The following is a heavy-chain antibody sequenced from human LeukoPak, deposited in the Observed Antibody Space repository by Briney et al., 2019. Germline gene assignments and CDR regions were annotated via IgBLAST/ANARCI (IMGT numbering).Heavy chain of an antibody. CDR3: ARAGGKRAFVI. J-gene: IGHJ3*02. V-gene: IGHV4-59*01. CDR2: IYYSGST. D-gene: IGHD1-14*01. CDR1: GGSISSYY. Sequence: SETLSLTCTVSGGSISSYYWSWIRQPPGKGLEWIGYIYYSGSTNYNPSLKSRVTISVDTSKNQFSLKLSSVTAADTAVYYCARAGGKRAFVIWGQGTMVTVSS.